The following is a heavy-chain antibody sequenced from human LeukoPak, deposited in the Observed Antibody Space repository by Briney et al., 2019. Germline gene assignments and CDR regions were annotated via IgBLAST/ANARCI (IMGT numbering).Heavy chain of an antibody. CDR3: AKKSSGGSYYFDY. CDR1: GFTFSSYA. J-gene: IGHJ4*02. CDR2: ISGSGGST. Sequence: GGSLRLSCAASGFTFSSYAMSWVRQAPGKGLEWVSAISGSGGSTYYADSVRGRFTISRDNSKTTLYLQTNSLRAEDTAVYYCAKKSSGGSYYFDYWGQGTLVTVSS. D-gene: IGHD1-26*01. V-gene: IGHV3-23*01.